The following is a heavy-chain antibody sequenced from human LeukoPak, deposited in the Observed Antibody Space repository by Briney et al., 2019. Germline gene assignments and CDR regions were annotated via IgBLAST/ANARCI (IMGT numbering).Heavy chain of an antibody. D-gene: IGHD6-13*01. V-gene: IGHV4-4*07. CDR1: GGSISSYY. Sequence: SETLSLTCTVSGGSISSYYWSWIRQPAGKRLEWIGRIYTSGSTNYNPSLKSRVTMSVDTSKNQFSLKLSSVTAADTAVYYCARGNIAAAGRAFDYWGQGTLVTVSS. CDR3: ARGNIAAAGRAFDY. CDR2: IYTSGST. J-gene: IGHJ4*02.